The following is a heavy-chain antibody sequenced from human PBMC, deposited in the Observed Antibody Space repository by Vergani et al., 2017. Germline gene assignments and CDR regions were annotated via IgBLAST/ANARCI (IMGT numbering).Heavy chain of an antibody. CDR3: AGDGGSYYYSASVGYYYGMDV. J-gene: IGHJ6*02. CDR2: IYHSGST. D-gene: IGHD3-10*01. Sequence: QVQLQESGPGLVKPSETLSLTCTVSGYSISSGYYWGWIRQPPGEGLEWIGSIYHSGSTYYNPSLKSRVTISVDTSKNQFSLKLSSVTAADTAVYYCAGDGGSYYYSASVGYYYGMDVWGQGTTVTVSS. V-gene: IGHV4-38-2*02. CDR1: GYSISSGYY.